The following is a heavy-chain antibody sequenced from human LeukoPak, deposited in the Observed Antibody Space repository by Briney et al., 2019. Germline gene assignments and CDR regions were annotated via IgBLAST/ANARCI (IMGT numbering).Heavy chain of an antibody. V-gene: IGHV1-18*01. CDR1: GYTFTSYG. Sequence: GASVKVSCKASGYTFTSYGISWVRQAPGQGLEWMGWISAYNGNTNYAQKLQGRVTMTTGTSTSTAYMELRSLRSDDTAVYYCARAGGCTNGVCYTHFDYWGQGTLVTVSS. CDR2: ISAYNGNT. CDR3: ARAGGCTNGVCYTHFDY. D-gene: IGHD2-8*01. J-gene: IGHJ4*02.